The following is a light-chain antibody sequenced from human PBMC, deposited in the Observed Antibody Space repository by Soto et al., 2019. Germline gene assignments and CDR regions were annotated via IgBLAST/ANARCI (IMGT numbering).Light chain of an antibody. Sequence: DNQMTQAPSTLSASVGDRVTITFRASQSISSRLAWYQQKPGKAPNLLIYAASSLQSGVPSRFSGSGSGTDFTFTISSLQPEDIATYYCQQYENLPVFGQGTRLEIK. J-gene: IGKJ5*01. CDR2: AAS. CDR1: QSISSR. V-gene: IGKV1-5*01. CDR3: QQYENLPV.